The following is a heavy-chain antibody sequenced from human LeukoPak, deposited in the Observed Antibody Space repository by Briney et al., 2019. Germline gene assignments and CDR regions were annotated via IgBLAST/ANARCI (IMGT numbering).Heavy chain of an antibody. Sequence: SETLSLTCTVSGGSLSSYYWSWIRQPPGKGLEWIGYIYYSGSTNYNPSLKSRVTISVDTSKDQFSLKLSSVTAADTAVYYCASIAVAGTGNFDYWGQGTLVTVSS. D-gene: IGHD6-19*01. CDR3: ASIAVAGTGNFDY. J-gene: IGHJ4*02. CDR2: IYYSGST. V-gene: IGHV4-59*01. CDR1: GGSLSSYY.